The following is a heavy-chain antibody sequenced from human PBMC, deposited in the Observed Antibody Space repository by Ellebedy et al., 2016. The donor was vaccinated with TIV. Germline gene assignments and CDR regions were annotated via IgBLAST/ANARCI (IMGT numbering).Heavy chain of an antibody. CDR3: ARQRTDSSGCAFDI. J-gene: IGHJ3*02. D-gene: IGHD3-22*01. Sequence: GESLKISCAASGFTFSGSAMHWVRQASGKGLEWVGRIRGKPNNYATAYAASLKGRFTISRDDSKNTAYLEMNSLKTEDTAVYYCARQRTDSSGCAFDIWGQGTMVTVAS. V-gene: IGHV3-73*01. CDR1: GFTFSGSA. CDR2: IRGKPNNYAT.